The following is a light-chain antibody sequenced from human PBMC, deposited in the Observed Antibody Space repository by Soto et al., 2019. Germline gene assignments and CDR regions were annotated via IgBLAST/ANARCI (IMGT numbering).Light chain of an antibody. V-gene: IGKV3-11*01. CDR3: QQRSNWPPLT. CDR1: QSVTSY. J-gene: IGKJ5*01. CDR2: DAS. Sequence: EIVLTQSPATLSLSPGERATLSCRASQSVTSYLAWYQQKPGQAPRLLIYDASNMAAGIPARFSGSGSGTDFTLTISSLEPEDFALYYCQQRSNWPPLTFGQGTRLEIK.